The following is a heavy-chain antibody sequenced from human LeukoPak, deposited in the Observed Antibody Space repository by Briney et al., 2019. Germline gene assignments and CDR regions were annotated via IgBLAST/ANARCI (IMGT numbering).Heavy chain of an antibody. Sequence: ASVTVSFMGSVYTFTSYGISWVRQARGQGGAWVGWISASNGKTDNVQKFQGRVTMTTDTSTTTAYMELRSLRSDDTAVYYCATDTSYSWYDTFGEYWGQGTMVTVSS. CDR2: ISASNGKT. V-gene: IGHV1-18*01. CDR3: ATDTSYSWYDTFGEY. J-gene: IGHJ4*02. D-gene: IGHD6-13*01. CDR1: VYTFTSYG.